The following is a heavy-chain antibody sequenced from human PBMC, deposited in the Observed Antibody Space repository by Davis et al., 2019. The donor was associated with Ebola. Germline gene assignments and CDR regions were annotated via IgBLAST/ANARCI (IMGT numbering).Heavy chain of an antibody. CDR1: GDSVSSNSAA. J-gene: IGHJ3*01. Sequence: SETLSLTCAISGDSVSSNSAAWNWIRQSPSRGLEWLGRTYYRSKWYNDYAVSVKSRITINPDTSKNQLSLQLNSVTPEDTAVYYCARGVPTKNAFDVWGQGTMVTVSS. CDR3: ARGVPTKNAFDV. V-gene: IGHV6-1*01. CDR2: TYYRSKWYN.